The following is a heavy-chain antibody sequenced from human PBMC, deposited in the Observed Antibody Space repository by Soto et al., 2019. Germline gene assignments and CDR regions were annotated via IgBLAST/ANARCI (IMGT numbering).Heavy chain of an antibody. Sequence: QVQLVESGGGVVQPGRSLRLSCAASGFTFSSYGMHWVRQAPGKGLEWVAVIWYDGSNKYYADSVKGRFTISRDNSKNTLYLQMNSLRAEDTAVYYCARGPHRELRFDYWGQGTLVTVSS. D-gene: IGHD1-7*01. CDR1: GFTFSSYG. CDR2: IWYDGSNK. V-gene: IGHV3-33*01. CDR3: ARGPHRELRFDY. J-gene: IGHJ4*02.